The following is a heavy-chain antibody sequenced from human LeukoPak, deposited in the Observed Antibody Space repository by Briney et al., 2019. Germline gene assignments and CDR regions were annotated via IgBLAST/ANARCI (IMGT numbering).Heavy chain of an antibody. D-gene: IGHD5-12*01. CDR2: ISAYNGNT. V-gene: IGHV1-18*01. CDR1: GYTFTRYG. CDR3: AREGGIVATTAFDY. J-gene: IGHJ4*02. Sequence: ASVKVSSKASGYTFTRYGISWVRQAPGQGLEWMGWISAYNGNTNYAQRLQGRVTVTTDTSTSTAYMELRSLTSDDTAIYYCAREGGIVATTAFDYWGQGTLVTVSS.